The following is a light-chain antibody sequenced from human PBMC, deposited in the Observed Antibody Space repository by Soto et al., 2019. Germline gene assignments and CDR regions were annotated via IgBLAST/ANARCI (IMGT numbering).Light chain of an antibody. CDR3: SSYTSSSTPV. V-gene: IGLV2-14*01. CDR2: EVS. CDR1: SSDVGGHNY. Sequence: QSVLTQPASMSGSPGLSITIPCTGTSSDVGGHNYVSWYQQHPGKAPKLIIYEVSNRPSGVSDRFFGSKSGNRASLIISGLQAEDEADYYCSSYTSSSTPVFGGGTKVTVL. J-gene: IGLJ2*01.